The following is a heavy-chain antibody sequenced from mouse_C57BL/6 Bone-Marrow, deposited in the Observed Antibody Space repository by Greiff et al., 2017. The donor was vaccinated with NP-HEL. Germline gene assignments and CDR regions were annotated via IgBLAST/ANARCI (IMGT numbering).Heavy chain of an antibody. Sequence: VQLQQSGPELVKPGASVKISCKASGYSFTSYYIHWVKQRPGQGLEWIGWIYPGSGNTKYNEKFKGKATLTADTSSSTAYMQLSSLTSEDSAVYYCASWPPISMGDYWGQGTSVTVSS. V-gene: IGHV1-66*01. D-gene: IGHD1-1*02. J-gene: IGHJ4*01. CDR3: ASWPPISMGDY. CDR2: IYPGSGNT. CDR1: GYSFTSYY.